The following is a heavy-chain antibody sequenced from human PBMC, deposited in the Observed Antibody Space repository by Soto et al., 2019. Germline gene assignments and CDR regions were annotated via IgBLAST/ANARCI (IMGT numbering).Heavy chain of an antibody. V-gene: IGHV3-23*01. CDR1: GFTFSSYA. CDR2: ISHNGDST. J-gene: IGHJ4*02. D-gene: IGHD3-22*01. CDR3: AKGDASGYNSLLFDF. Sequence: EVQLLESGGGLVQPGGSLRLSCAASGFTFSSYAMNWVRQAPGQGLEWVSVISHNGDSTYYADSVKGRFAISRDNSENTLYLQMNSLRAEDTAVYFCAKGDASGYNSLLFDFWGQGTLVAVSS.